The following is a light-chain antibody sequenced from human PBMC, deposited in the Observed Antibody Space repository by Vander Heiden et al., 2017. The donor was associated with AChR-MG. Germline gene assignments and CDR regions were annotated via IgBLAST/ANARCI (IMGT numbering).Light chain of an antibody. CDR1: SANIENNY. CDR3: GTWDSSLSTVV. Sequence: QSVLTQPPSVPAAPGQKVTISCSGSSANIENNYVSWYQQLPGTAPKLLIYDNNKRPSGIPDRFSGSKSGTSATLGITGLQTGDEADYYCGTWDSSLSTVVFGTGTNVTVL. CDR2: DNN. V-gene: IGLV1-51*01. J-gene: IGLJ1*01.